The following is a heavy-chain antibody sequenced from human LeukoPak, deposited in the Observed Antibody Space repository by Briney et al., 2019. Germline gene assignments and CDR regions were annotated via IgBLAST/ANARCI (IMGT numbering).Heavy chain of an antibody. CDR1: GFTFSNYA. J-gene: IGHJ4*02. CDR2: ISGSGGST. D-gene: IGHD2-15*01. V-gene: IGHV3-23*01. Sequence: PGGSVSLSCAASGFTFSNYAMSWARQAPGKGLEWVSVISGSGGSTYYADSVKGRFTISRDISKSTLYLQMNSLRAEDTAIYYCGMSSGGTYSPVDYWGQGTLVTVSS. CDR3: GMSSGGTYSPVDY.